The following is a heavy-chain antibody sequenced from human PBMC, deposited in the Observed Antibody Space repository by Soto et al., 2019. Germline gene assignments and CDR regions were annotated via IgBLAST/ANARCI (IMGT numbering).Heavy chain of an antibody. V-gene: IGHV3-7*03. D-gene: IGHD1-26*01. Sequence: GGSLRLSCAASGFTFSSCWMSWVRQAPGKGLEWVANIKQDGSEKYYVDSVKGRFTISRDNAKNSLYLQMNSLRAEDTAVYYCARDGERPYYWGQGTLVTVSS. CDR1: GFTFSSCW. CDR2: IKQDGSEK. J-gene: IGHJ4*02. CDR3: ARDGERPYY.